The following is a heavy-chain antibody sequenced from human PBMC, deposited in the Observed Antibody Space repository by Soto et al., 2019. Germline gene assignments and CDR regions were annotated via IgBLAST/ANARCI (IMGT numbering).Heavy chain of an antibody. CDR2: ISSSSSYI. J-gene: IGHJ5*02. V-gene: IGHV3-21*01. CDR3: ARDSEVGGSGSYYSAPPPHWFDP. D-gene: IGHD3-10*01. Sequence: GGSLRLSCAASGFTFSSYSMNWVGQAPGKGLEWVSSISSSSSYIYYADSVKGRFTISRDNAKNSLYLQMNSLRAEDTAVYYCARDSEVGGSGSYYSAPPPHWFDPWGQGTLVTVSS. CDR1: GFTFSSYS.